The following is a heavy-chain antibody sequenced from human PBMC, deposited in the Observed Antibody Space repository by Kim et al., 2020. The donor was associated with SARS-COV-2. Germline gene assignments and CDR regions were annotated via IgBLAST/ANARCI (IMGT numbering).Heavy chain of an antibody. CDR2: IYYSGST. V-gene: IGHV4-39*01. D-gene: IGHD3-22*01. Sequence: SETLSLTCTVSGGSISSSSYYWGWIRQPPGKGLEWIGSIYYSGSTYYNPSLKSRVTISVDTSKNQFSLKLSSVTAADTAVYYCARPEKDYYDSSGIGWAFDIWGQGTMVTVSS. CDR3: ARPEKDYYDSSGIGWAFDI. CDR1: GGSISSSSYY. J-gene: IGHJ3*02.